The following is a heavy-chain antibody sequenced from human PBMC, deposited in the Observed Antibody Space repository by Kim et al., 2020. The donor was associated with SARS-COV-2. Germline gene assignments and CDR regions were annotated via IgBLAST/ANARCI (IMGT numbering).Heavy chain of an antibody. CDR3: ARDRIGNCSRTRCSRHFDY. V-gene: IGHV4-59*01. D-gene: IGHD2-2*01. CDR1: GGSISSYS. CDR2: TSYSGST. Sequence: SETLSLTCTVSGGSISSYSWSWIRQPPGKGLEWIGYTSYSGSTNYNPSLKSRVTILVDTSKNQFSLKLSSVTAADTAVYYCARDRIGNCSRTRCSRHFDYWGQGTLVTVSS. J-gene: IGHJ4*02.